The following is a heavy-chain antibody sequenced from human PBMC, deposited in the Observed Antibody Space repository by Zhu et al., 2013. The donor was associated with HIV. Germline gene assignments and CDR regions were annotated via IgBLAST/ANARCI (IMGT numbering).Heavy chain of an antibody. CDR3: ARDRPGEGYYYGMDV. D-gene: IGHD3-10*01. Sequence: QVQLVQSGAVMKKPGSSVKVSCRASGGTIGSYGIAWVRQAPGQRLEWMGGIIPVIGTVDYAQKFQGRLTITADGSTSTAYMDLSSLRSDDTAVYHCARDRPGEGYYYGMDVWGQGTPVTVSS. CDR1: GGTIGSYG. CDR2: IIPVIGTV. J-gene: IGHJ6*02. V-gene: IGHV1-69*01.